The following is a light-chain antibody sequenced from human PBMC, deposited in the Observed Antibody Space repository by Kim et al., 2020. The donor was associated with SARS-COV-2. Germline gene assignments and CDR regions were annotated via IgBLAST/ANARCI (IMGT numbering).Light chain of an antibody. CDR1: GRDVGTYTL. V-gene: IGLV2-8*01. CDR3: SSYAGSNNWV. J-gene: IGLJ3*02. CDR2: DVN. Sequence: TFPGTGNGRDVGTYTLVSCYQQHPGKAPKLMIYDVNKRPSGVPDRFSGSKSGNTASLTVSGLQAGDEADYYCSSYAGSNNWVFGGGTKLTVL.